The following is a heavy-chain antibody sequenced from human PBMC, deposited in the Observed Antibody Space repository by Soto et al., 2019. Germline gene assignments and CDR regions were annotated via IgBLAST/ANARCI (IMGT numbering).Heavy chain of an antibody. D-gene: IGHD3-3*01. J-gene: IGHJ3*02. Sequence: NYAVHRILKETSKGLEWVAVISYDGSNKYYADSVKGRFTISRGNSKNTLYLQMNSLRAEDTAVYYCARVYDFWSGNDAFDIWGQGTMVTVSS. CDR1: NYA. V-gene: IGHV3-30-3*01. CDR2: ISYDGSNK. CDR3: ARVYDFWSGNDAFDI.